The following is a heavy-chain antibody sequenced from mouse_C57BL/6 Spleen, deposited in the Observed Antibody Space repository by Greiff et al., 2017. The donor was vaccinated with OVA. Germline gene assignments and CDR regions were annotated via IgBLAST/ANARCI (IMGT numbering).Heavy chain of an antibody. CDR1: GFTFSDYG. D-gene: IGHD1-1*01. CDR3: ARKRGYYGSSSFDY. V-gene: IGHV5-17*01. J-gene: IGHJ2*01. CDR2: ISSGSSTI. Sequence: EVKVVESGGGLVKPGGSLKLSCAASGFTFSDYGMHWVRQAPEKGLEWVAYISSGSSTIYYADTVKGRFTISRDNAKNTLFLQMTSLRSEDTAMYYCARKRGYYGSSSFDYWGQGTTLTVSS.